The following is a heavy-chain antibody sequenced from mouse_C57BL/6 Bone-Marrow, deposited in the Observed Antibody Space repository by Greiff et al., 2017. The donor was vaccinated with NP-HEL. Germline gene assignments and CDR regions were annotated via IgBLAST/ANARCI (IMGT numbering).Heavy chain of an antibody. CDR2: IDPSDSYT. D-gene: IGHD1-1*01. CDR3: ARGCGSSPGSSYDYYAMDY. V-gene: IGHV1-69*01. J-gene: IGHJ4*01. CDR1: GYTFTSYW. Sequence: VQLQQPGAELVMPGASVKLSCKASGYTFTSYWLHWVKQRPGPGLEWIGEIDPSDSYTNSNQQFKGKSTLTVDKSSSTAYMQLSSLTSEDSAVDYCARGCGSSPGSSYDYYAMDYWGQGTSVTVSS.